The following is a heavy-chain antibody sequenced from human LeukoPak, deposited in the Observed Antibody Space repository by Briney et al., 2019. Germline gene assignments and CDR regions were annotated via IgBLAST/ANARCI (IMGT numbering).Heavy chain of an antibody. D-gene: IGHD5-18*01. V-gene: IGHV1-2*02. CDR2: INPNSGGT. J-gene: IGHJ4*02. Sequence: ASVKVSCKASGYTFTGYYIHWVRRAPGQGLEWMGWINPNSGGTNYAQKFQGRVTMTRDTSISTAYMELSRLRSDDTAVYYCARVVHSYGSNPPGYWGQGTLVTVSS. CDR3: ARVVHSYGSNPPGY. CDR1: GYTFTGYY.